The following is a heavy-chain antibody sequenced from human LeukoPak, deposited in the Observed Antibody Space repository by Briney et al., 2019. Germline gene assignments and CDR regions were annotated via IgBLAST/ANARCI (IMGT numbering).Heavy chain of an antibody. CDR2: INHSGST. J-gene: IGHJ5*02. Sequence: SETLSLTCAAYGGSFSGYYWSWIRQPPGKGLEWIGEINHSGSTNYNPSLKSRVTVSVDTSKNQFSLKLSSVTAADTAVYYCARGPRITIFGVVNFWFDPWGQGTLVTVSS. V-gene: IGHV4-34*01. D-gene: IGHD3-3*01. CDR1: GGSFSGYY. CDR3: ARGPRITIFGVVNFWFDP.